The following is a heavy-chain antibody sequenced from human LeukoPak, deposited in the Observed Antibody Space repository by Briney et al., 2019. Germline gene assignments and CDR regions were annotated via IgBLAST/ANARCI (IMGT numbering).Heavy chain of an antibody. Sequence: GGSLRLSCAGSGFTFSIYTMNWVRQAPGKGLEWVSGISGDGSRIDYADSVKGRFTLSRDNSRNTVWLQMDSLRVDDMGVYFCAEDEKVGGRWNIDHWGQGTLVTVSS. CDR3: AEDEKVGGRWNIDH. V-gene: IGHV3-23*01. CDR2: ISGDGSRI. D-gene: IGHD1/OR15-1a*01. J-gene: IGHJ4*02. CDR1: GFTFSIYT.